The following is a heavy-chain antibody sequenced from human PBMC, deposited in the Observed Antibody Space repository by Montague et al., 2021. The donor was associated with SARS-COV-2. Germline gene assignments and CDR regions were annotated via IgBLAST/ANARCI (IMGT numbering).Heavy chain of an antibody. D-gene: IGHD2-2*01. V-gene: IGHV1-18*01. Sequence: SVKVSFKASGYTFINYGISWVRQAPGQGLEWMGWTSGDNSNTNYAQKVQGRVTMTTDTSTSTAYMELRSLRSDDTAVYFCARDYYCISTSCLDTFDIWGQGTVVTVSS. CDR2: TSGDNSNT. CDR3: ARDYYCISTSCLDTFDI. J-gene: IGHJ3*02. CDR1: GYTFINYG.